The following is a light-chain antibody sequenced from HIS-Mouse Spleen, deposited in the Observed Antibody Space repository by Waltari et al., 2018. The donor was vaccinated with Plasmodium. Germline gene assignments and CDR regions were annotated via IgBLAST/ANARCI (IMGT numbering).Light chain of an antibody. Sequence: DIVLTQSPGTLPLSPGERATLSCRASQSVSSSYLAWYQQKPGQAPRLLIYVASSRATGSPDRFSGSGSGTDFTLTISRLEPEDFAVYYCQQYGSSPYTFGQGTKLEIK. CDR2: VAS. CDR3: QQYGSSPYT. V-gene: IGKV3-20*01. CDR1: QSVSSSY. J-gene: IGKJ2*01.